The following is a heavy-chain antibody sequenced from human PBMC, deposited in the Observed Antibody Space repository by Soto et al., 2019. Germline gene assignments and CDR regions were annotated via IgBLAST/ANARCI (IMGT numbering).Heavy chain of an antibody. Sequence: QVQLQESGPGLVKPSQTLSLTCTVSGGSISSGGYYWSWIRQLPGKGLEWIGYIYYSGSTYYNPSLKSRVTISVDTSKNRFSLKLSSVTAADTAVYYCATRIAVAGTDYWGQGTLVTVSS. CDR2: IYYSGST. J-gene: IGHJ4*02. V-gene: IGHV4-31*03. D-gene: IGHD6-19*01. CDR3: ATRIAVAGTDY. CDR1: GGSISSGGYY.